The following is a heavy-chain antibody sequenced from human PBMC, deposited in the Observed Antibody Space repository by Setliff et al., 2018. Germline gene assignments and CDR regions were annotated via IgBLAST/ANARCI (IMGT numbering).Heavy chain of an antibody. CDR3: VPGRGS. CDR2: IWYDGSNE. Sequence: GGSLRLSCAASGFTFSNYGMHWVRQAPGKGLEWVAVIWYDGSNEYYGDSVRGRFTISRDNSKNTLYLQMNSLRVEDTAVYYCVPGRGSWGQGALVTVSS. V-gene: IGHV3-33*08. CDR1: GFTFSNYG. D-gene: IGHD6-25*01. J-gene: IGHJ5*02.